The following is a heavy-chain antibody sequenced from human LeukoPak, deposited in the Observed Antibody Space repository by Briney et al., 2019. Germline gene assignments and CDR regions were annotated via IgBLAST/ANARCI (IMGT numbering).Heavy chain of an antibody. D-gene: IGHD2-2*02. CDR1: GFTFSSYW. V-gene: IGHV3-7*01. Sequence: GGSLRLSCAASGFTFSSYWMSWVRQAPGKGLEWVANIKQDGSEKYYVDSVKGRFTISRDNAKNSLYLQMNSLRAEDTAVYYCASLWVVCSSTSCYTFDYWGQGTLVTVSS. CDR3: ASLWVVCSSTSCYTFDY. CDR2: IKQDGSEK. J-gene: IGHJ4*02.